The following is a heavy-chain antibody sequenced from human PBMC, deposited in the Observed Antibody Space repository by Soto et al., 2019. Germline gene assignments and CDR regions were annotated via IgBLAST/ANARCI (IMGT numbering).Heavy chain of an antibody. CDR2: IYYSGST. CDR3: ARSYYSRFDY. V-gene: IGHV4-59*01. J-gene: IGHJ4*02. CDR1: GGSISSYY. Sequence: SETLSLTCTVSGGSISSYYWSWIRQPPGKGLEWIGYIYYSGSTNYNPSLKSRVTISVDTSKNQFSLKLSSVTAADTAVYYCARSYYSRFDYWGQGTLVTVSS. D-gene: IGHD3-10*01.